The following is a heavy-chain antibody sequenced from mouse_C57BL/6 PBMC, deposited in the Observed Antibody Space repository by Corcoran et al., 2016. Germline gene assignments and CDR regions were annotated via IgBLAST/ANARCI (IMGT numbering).Heavy chain of an antibody. CDR2: INTYSGVP. J-gene: IGHJ2*01. D-gene: IGHD4-1*01. CDR3: ARAETGPFDY. V-gene: IGHV9-3*01. Sequence: QIQLVQSGPELKKPGETVKISCKASGYTFTTYGMSWVKQAPGKGLKWMGWINTYSGVPTYADDFKGRFAFSLETSASTAYLQINNLKNEDTATYFCARAETGPFDYWGQGTTLTVSS. CDR1: GYTFTTYG.